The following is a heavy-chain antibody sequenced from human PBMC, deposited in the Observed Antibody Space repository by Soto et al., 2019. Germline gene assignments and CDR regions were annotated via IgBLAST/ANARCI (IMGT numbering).Heavy chain of an antibody. D-gene: IGHD7-27*01. CDR2: IYYSGST. J-gene: IGHJ4*02. V-gene: IGHV4-39*01. CDR1: GGSISSSSYY. Sequence: PSETLSLTCTVSGGSISSSSYYWGWIRQPPGKGLEWIGNIYYSGSTYYNPSLKSRVTISVDTSKNQFSLKLSSVTAADTAVYYCAKNCNWGSLVHWGQGTLVTVSS. CDR3: AKNCNWGSLVH.